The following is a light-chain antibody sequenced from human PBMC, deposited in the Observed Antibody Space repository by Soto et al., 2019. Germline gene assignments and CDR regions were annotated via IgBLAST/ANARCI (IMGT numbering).Light chain of an antibody. V-gene: IGKV1-5*03. CDR2: KAS. CDR1: QSISSW. CDR3: QQYSNYWT. Sequence: DIQMTQSPSTLSASVGDRVTITCRASQSISSWLAWYQQKPGKAPKLLINKASSLESGVPSRFSGSGSGTEFTLTISSLQPDDFATYYCQQYSNYWTFGQGTKVEFK. J-gene: IGKJ1*01.